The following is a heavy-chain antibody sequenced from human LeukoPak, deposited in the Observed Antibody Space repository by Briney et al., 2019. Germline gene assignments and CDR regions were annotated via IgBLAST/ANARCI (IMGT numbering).Heavy chain of an antibody. Sequence: HPGGSLRLSCAASGFTFSSYSMNWVRQAPGKVLEWVSYISSSSSTIYYADSVKGRFTISRDNAKNSLYLQMNSLRAEDTAVYYCARSVYDILTGYYRGPLDYWGQGTLVTVSS. CDR2: ISSSSSTI. V-gene: IGHV3-48*01. CDR1: GFTFSSYS. CDR3: ARSVYDILTGYYRGPLDY. D-gene: IGHD3-9*01. J-gene: IGHJ4*02.